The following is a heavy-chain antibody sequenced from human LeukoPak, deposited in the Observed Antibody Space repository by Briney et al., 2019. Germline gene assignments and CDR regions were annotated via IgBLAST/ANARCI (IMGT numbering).Heavy chain of an antibody. Sequence: ASVKVSCKASGYTFTGYYMHWVRQAPGQGLEWMGRINPNSGGTNYAQKFQGRVTMTRDTSISTAYMELSRLRSDDTAVYYCAREVGGYKPTYYFDYWGQGTLVTVSS. V-gene: IGHV1-2*06. CDR3: AREVGGYKPTYYFDY. CDR1: GYTFTGYY. D-gene: IGHD5-24*01. J-gene: IGHJ4*02. CDR2: INPNSGGT.